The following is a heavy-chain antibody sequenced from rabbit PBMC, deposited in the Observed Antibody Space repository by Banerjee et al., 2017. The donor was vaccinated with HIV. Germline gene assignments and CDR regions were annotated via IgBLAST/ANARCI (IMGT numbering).Heavy chain of an antibody. CDR2: VHTGDGNT. V-gene: IGHV1S40*01. CDR3: ARDGGYADYGYALNL. CDR1: GFSFSSSCY. D-gene: IGHD6-1*01. Sequence: QSLEESGGDLVKPGASLTLTCTASGFSFSSSCYMCWVRPAPGKGLEWIGCVHTGDGNTYYASWAKGRFTISKTSSTTVTLQMTSLTAADTATYFCARDGGYADYGYALNLWGPGTLVTVS. J-gene: IGHJ4*01.